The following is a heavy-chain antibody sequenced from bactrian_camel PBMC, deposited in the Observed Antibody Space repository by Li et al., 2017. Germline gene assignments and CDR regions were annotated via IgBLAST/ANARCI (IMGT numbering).Heavy chain of an antibody. CDR3: AAVRYGGSWYPLCRARSADFGY. V-gene: IGHV3S40*01. Sequence: DVQLVESGGGSVQTGGSLKLSCSSSEYTYNRNCMAWFRQAPGKEREGVARIATGSGNTYYADSVKGRFTISQDNAKNTVYLQMNSLKPEDTAMYYRAAVRYGGSWYPLCRARSADFGYWGQGTQVTVS. CDR2: IATGSGNT. J-gene: IGHJ6*01. D-gene: IGHD6*01. CDR1: EYTYNRNC.